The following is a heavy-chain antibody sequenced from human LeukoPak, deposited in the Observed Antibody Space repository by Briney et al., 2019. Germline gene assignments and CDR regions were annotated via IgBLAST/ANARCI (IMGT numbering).Heavy chain of an antibody. V-gene: IGHV3-23*01. J-gene: IGHJ4*02. Sequence: GASLRLSCAASGFTFSSYAMNWVRQAPGKGLEGVSSINDSGDRTYYADSVKGRFTISRDNSKNTLYLQMNSLRAEDTAVYYCANRYGSPAVANWGQGTLVTVSS. D-gene: IGHD4-17*01. CDR2: INDSGDRT. CDR1: GFTFSSYA. CDR3: ANRYGSPAVAN.